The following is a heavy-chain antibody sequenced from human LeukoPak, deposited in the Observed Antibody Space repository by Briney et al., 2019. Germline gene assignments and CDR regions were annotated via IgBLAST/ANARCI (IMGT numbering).Heavy chain of an antibody. D-gene: IGHD6-13*01. CDR2: ITNSGGYT. CDR1: GFTFSSYA. V-gene: IGHV3-23*01. J-gene: IGHJ4*02. CDR3: AKAPMEDSRYLHFDY. Sequence: GGSLRLSCAASGFTFSSYAMSWVRQAPGKGLEWVSTITNSGGYTYYADSVKGRFTISRDNSKNTLYLQINSLRAEDTAIYYCAKAPMEDSRYLHFDYWGQGTLVTVSS.